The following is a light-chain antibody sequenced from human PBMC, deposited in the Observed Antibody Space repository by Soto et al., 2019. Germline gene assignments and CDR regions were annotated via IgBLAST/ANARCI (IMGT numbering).Light chain of an antibody. V-gene: IGLV2-14*01. J-gene: IGLJ1*01. CDR3: SSYTSSSTNYV. Sequence: QSALTQPASVSGSPGQTITISCTGTSSDVGGYNYVSWYQQHPGKAPKLMIYEVSNRPSGVSNRFSGSKSGNTASLTISRLPAEDEADYYCSSYTSSSTNYVFGTGTKLTVL. CDR1: SSDVGGYNY. CDR2: EVS.